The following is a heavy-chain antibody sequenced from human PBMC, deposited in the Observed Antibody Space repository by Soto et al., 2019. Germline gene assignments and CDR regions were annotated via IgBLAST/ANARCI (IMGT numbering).Heavy chain of an antibody. D-gene: IGHD3-10*01. Sequence: QLQLQESGPGLVKPSETLSLTCTVSGGSISSSSYYWGWIRQPPGKGLEWIGRTYYSGSTYYDPSLQRRVTISVDSSKTRCSLKLSSVTAADAAVYYCATLWGQDWGQGTLVPVSS. CDR1: GGSISSSSYY. CDR2: TYYSGST. V-gene: IGHV4-39*01. J-gene: IGHJ4*02. CDR3: ATLWGQD.